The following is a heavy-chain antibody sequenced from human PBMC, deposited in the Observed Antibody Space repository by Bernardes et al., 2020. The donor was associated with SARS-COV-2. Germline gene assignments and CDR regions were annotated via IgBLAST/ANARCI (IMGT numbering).Heavy chain of an antibody. V-gene: IGHV3-30-3*01. CDR2: MSYDGSNK. J-gene: IGHJ4*02. Sequence: GGSLRLSRAASGFTFSGYAMHWVRQAPGKGLEWVAVMSYDGSNKYYADSVKGRFTISRDNSKNTLYLQMNSLKAEDTAVYYCARDPRFVVVVAPNPYYFDYWGQGTLVTVSS. CDR3: ARDPRFVVVVAPNPYYFDY. CDR1: GFTFSGYA. D-gene: IGHD2-15*01.